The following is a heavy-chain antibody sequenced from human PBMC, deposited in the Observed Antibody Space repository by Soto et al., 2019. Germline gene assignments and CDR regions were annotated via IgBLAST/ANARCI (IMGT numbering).Heavy chain of an antibody. CDR1: GYTFTSYD. V-gene: IGHV1-8*01. CDR3: ARGLGGNPYYFFWSGYFSPYMDF. J-gene: IGHJ6*03. Sequence: ASVKVSCKASGYTFTSYDINWVRQATGQGLEWMGWMNPNSGNTGYAQKFQGRVTMTRNTSISTAYMELSSLRSEDTAEYYCARGLGGNPYYFFWSGYFSPYMDFWGKGASVTVSS. D-gene: IGHD3-3*01. CDR2: MNPNSGNT.